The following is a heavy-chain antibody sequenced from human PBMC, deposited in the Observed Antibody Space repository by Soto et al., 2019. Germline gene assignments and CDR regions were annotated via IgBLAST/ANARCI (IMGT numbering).Heavy chain of an antibody. Sequence: PGGSLRLSCAASGFTFSSYAMSWVRQAPGKGLEWVSAISGSGGSTYYADSVKGRFTISRDNSKNTLYLQMNSLRAEDTAVYYCAKEGWSIAAAGILYYYYGMDVWGQGTTVTVSS. CDR2: ISGSGGST. J-gene: IGHJ6*02. CDR3: AKEGWSIAAAGILYYYYGMDV. D-gene: IGHD6-13*01. CDR1: GFTFSSYA. V-gene: IGHV3-23*01.